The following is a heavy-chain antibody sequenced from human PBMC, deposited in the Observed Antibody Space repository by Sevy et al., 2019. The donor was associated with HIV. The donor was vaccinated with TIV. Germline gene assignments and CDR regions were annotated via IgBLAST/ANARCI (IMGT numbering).Heavy chain of an antibody. V-gene: IGHV1-18*01. Sequence: ASVKVSCKASGYTFTSYGISWVRQAPGQGLEWMGWISAYNGNTNYAQKLQGRATMTTDTSTSTDYMVLRSLRSDDTAVYYCARFLIYGDYALNYFDYWGQGTLVTVSS. D-gene: IGHD4-17*01. J-gene: IGHJ4*02. CDR3: ARFLIYGDYALNYFDY. CDR2: ISAYNGNT. CDR1: GYTFTSYG.